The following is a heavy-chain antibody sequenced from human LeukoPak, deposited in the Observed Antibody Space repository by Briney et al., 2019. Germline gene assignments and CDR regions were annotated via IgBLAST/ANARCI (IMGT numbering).Heavy chain of an antibody. CDR3: TYTSSSGVVY. V-gene: IGHV3-23*01. Sequence: PGGSLRLSCAASGFTFSSYALSWVRQFPGKGLEWVSAISGSGGSTYYADSVKGRFTISRDNSKNTLHLQMNSLRAEDTAIYYCTYTSSSGVVYWGQGTLVTVSS. CDR2: ISGSGGST. D-gene: IGHD6-6*01. CDR1: GFTFSSYA. J-gene: IGHJ4*02.